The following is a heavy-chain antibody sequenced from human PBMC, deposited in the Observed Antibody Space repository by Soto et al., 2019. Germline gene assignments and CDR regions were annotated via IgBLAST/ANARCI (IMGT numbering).Heavy chain of an antibody. J-gene: IGHJ6*02. CDR3: ARTKLELGERTYYYYGMDV. D-gene: IGHD1-7*01. CDR2: IIPIFGTA. Sequence: SVKVSCKPSGGTFSSCSISWGREAPGQGLEWMGGIIPIFGTANYAQKFQGRVTITADKSTSTAYMELSSLRSEDTAVYYCARTKLELGERTYYYYGMDVWGQGTTVTVSS. CDR1: GGTFSSCS. V-gene: IGHV1-69*06.